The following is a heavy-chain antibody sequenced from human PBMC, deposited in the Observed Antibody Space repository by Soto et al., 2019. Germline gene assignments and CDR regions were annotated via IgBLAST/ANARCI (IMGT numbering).Heavy chain of an antibody. Sequence: EVQLVESGGGLVQPGGSQRLSCAASGFTFSSYWMHWVRQAPGKGLVWVSRINSDGSTTTYADSVKGRFTISRDNAKNTLYLQMNSLRAEDAAVYYCARSLNSGSTFDPWGQGTLVTVSS. J-gene: IGHJ5*02. D-gene: IGHD6-6*01. CDR2: INSDGSTT. V-gene: IGHV3-74*01. CDR1: GFTFSSYW. CDR3: ARSLNSGSTFDP.